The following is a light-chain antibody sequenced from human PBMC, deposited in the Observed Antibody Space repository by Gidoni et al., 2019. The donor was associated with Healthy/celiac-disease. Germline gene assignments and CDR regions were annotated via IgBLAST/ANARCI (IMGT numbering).Light chain of an antibody. CDR2: QDN. Sequence: SYELTQPPSVSVSPGQTASIPCSGDKLGDKYACWYQQKPGQSPVLVIYQDNKRPSGIPERFSGSSSGNTATLTISGTQAMDEADYYCQAWDSSTVVFGGGTKLTVL. J-gene: IGLJ2*01. CDR3: QAWDSSTVV. V-gene: IGLV3-1*01. CDR1: KLGDKY.